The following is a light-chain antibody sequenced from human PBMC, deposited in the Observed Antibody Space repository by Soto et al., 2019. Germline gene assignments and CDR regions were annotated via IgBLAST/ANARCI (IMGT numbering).Light chain of an antibody. V-gene: IGKV3-15*01. Sequence: EVVMTQSPATLSVSPGERATLSCRASQSVGNNLAWYQQKPGQAPRLLIYTASTRATGISARFSGSGSGTEFTLTISSLQSEDFAIYYCQQYKNWPRTFGQGTKVDIK. CDR2: TAS. J-gene: IGKJ1*01. CDR1: QSVGNN. CDR3: QQYKNWPRT.